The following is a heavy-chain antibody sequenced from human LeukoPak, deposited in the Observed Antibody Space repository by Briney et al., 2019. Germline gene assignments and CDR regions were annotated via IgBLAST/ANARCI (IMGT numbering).Heavy chain of an antibody. CDR3: ARRRDDTSTEFYNWFDP. CDR2: ISTSSSDT. CDR1: GFTFSDYY. Sequence: GGSLRLSCAASGFTFSDYYMTWIRQAPGKGLEWLSHISTSSSDTNYADSVKGRFTISRDNAKKSLYLQMNSLRAEDTAVYYCARRRDDTSTEFYNWFDPWGHGTLVTVSS. D-gene: IGHD2/OR15-2a*01. V-gene: IGHV3-11*03. J-gene: IGHJ5*02.